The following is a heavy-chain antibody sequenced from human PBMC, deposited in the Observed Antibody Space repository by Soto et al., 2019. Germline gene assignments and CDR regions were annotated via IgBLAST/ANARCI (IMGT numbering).Heavy chain of an antibody. Sequence: EVQLVESGGGLVQPGGSLRLSCAASGFTVSSNYMSWVRQAPGKGLEWVSVIYSGGSTYYADSVKGRFTISRDNSKNTLYVQMNRLSAEDPAVYYCARGGYNPYSSMDVWGQGTTVTVSS. V-gene: IGHV3-66*01. CDR1: GFTVSSNY. CDR3: ARGGYNPYSSMDV. CDR2: IYSGGST. J-gene: IGHJ6*02. D-gene: IGHD5-12*01.